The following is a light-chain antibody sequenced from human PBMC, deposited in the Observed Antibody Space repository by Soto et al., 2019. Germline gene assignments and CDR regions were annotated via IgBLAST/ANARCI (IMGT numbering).Light chain of an antibody. CDR2: WAS. CDR3: QQYYSTLWT. CDR1: QSFLYSSNNKNY. Sequence: DIVMTQSPDSLAVSLGESATINCKSSQSFLYSSNNKNYLAWYQQKPGQPPKLLIYWASTRESGVPDRFSGSGSGTDFTLTISSLQAEDVAVYYCQQYYSTLWTFGQGTKVDNK. J-gene: IGKJ1*01. V-gene: IGKV4-1*01.